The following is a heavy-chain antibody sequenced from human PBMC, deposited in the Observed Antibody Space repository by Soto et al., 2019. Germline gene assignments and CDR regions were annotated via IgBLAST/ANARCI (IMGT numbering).Heavy chain of an antibody. CDR1: AFSLSRNY. CDR3: ARTCSGGTCSFDY. J-gene: IGHJ4*02. Sequence: GGSRRPSWLVSAFSLSRNYIRWVRQAPGKGLEWVSVIYSGGSTYYADSVKGRFTLSRDNSENTLYLQTNRLRAEDTAVYYCARTCSGGTCSFDYWGQGTLVTVSS. CDR2: IYSGGST. D-gene: IGHD2-15*01. V-gene: IGHV3-66*01.